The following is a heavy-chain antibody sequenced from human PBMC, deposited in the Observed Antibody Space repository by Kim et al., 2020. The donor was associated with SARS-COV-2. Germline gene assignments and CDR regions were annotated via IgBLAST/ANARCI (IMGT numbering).Heavy chain of an antibody. CDR2: ISGSGGST. CDR1: GFTFSSYA. J-gene: IGHJ6*02. CDR3: AKGGGSYNYYYGMDV. V-gene: IGHV3-23*01. D-gene: IGHD3-16*01. Sequence: GGSLRLSCAASGFTFSSYAMSWVRQAPGKGLEWVSAISGSGGSTYYADSVKGRFTISRDNSKNTLYLQMNSLRAEDTAVYYCAKGGGSYNYYYGMDVWGQGTTVTVSS.